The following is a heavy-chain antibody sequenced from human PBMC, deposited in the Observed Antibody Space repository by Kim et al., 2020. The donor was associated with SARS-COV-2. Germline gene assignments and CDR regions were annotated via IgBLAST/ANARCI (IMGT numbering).Heavy chain of an antibody. J-gene: IGHJ4*02. CDR3: ARDPGIAAAGYFDY. V-gene: IGHV4-4*07. D-gene: IGHD6-13*01. Sequence: NPSLESRVTMSGDTSKNQFSLKLSSVTAADTAVYYWARDPGIAAAGYFDYWGQGTLVTVSS.